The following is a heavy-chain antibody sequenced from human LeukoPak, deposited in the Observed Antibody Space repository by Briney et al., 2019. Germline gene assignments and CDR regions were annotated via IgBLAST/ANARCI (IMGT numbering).Heavy chain of an antibody. CDR3: ATGGYDYPFWFDP. J-gene: IGHJ5*02. D-gene: IGHD5-12*01. CDR1: GYTFTSYY. V-gene: IGHV1-46*01. CDR2: INPSGGST. Sequence: GASVKVSCKASGYTFTSYYMHWVRQAPGQGLEWMGIINPSGGSTSYAQKFQGRVTTTEDTSTDTAYMELSSLRSEDTAVYYCATGGYDYPFWFDPWGQGTLVTVSS.